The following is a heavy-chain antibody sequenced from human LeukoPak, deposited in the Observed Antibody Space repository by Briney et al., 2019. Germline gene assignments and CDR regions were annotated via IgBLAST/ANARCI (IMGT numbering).Heavy chain of an antibody. D-gene: IGHD2-15*01. V-gene: IGHV3-30*02. CDR2: IRFDGSNK. Sequence: PGGSLRLSCAASGFTFTTYGMHWVRQAPGKGLEWVAFIRFDGSNKYYAESLRGRFTISRDNAKNSLYLQMNSLRAEDTAVYYCAREGYCSGGSCYWTKHPQAFDIWGQGTMVTVSS. J-gene: IGHJ3*02. CDR1: GFTFTTYG. CDR3: AREGYCSGGSCYWTKHPQAFDI.